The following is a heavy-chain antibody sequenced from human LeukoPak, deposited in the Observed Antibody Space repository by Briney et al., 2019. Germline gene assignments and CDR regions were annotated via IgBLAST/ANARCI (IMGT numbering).Heavy chain of an antibody. V-gene: IGHV3-30*18. CDR1: GFSFSSYG. CDR3: AKNWDRLDS. D-gene: IGHD1-14*01. J-gene: IGHJ4*02. CDR2: ISYDGSDK. Sequence: GRSLRLSCAASGFSFSSYGMHWVGQAPGKGLEWVALISYDGSDKYYADSVKGRFTISRDNSKNTLSLQMSSLRQEDTAVYYCAKNWDRLDSWGQGTLVTVSS.